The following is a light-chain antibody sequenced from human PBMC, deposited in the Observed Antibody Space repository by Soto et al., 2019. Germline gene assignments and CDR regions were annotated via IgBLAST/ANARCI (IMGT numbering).Light chain of an antibody. CDR1: QSVSSY. Sequence: EIVLTQSPATLSLSPGERATLSCRASQSVSSYLAWYQQKPGQAPRLLIYDASNRATGIPARFSGSGSGTDFTLTINSLEPEDFAVYYCQQRSNWRGTFGQGTKVEIK. CDR3: QQRSNWRGT. J-gene: IGKJ1*01. V-gene: IGKV3-11*01. CDR2: DAS.